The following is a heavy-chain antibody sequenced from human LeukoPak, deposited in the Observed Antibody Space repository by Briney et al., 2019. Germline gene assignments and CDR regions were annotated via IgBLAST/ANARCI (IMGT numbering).Heavy chain of an antibody. CDR1: GFTFSTYT. Sequence: GRSLRLSCAASGFTFSTYTMNWVRQAPGKGLEWVSSIITRNTYIYYADSVKGRFTISRDNANNSLFLQMNNLTAADTAVYYCARAIAVTGGRGDYWGQGTLVTVSS. D-gene: IGHD6-19*01. CDR3: ARAIAVTGGRGDY. J-gene: IGHJ4*02. V-gene: IGHV3-21*01. CDR2: IITRNTYI.